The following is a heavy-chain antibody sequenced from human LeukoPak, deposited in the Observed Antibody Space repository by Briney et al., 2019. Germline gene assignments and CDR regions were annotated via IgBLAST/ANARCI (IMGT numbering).Heavy chain of an antibody. V-gene: IGHV1-18*01. J-gene: IGHJ6*02. CDR1: GYTFTSYG. Sequence: ASVKVSCKASGYTFTSYGISWVRQAPGQGLEWMGWIGAYNGNTNYAQKLQGRVTMTRNTSISTAYMELSSLRSEDTAVYYCARGRCDFWSGYYCYYYYGMDVWGQGTTVTVSS. CDR3: ARGRCDFWSGYYCYYYYGMDV. D-gene: IGHD3-3*01. CDR2: IGAYNGNT.